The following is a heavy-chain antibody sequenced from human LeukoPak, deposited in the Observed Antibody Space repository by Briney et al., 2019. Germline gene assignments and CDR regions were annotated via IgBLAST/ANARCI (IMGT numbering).Heavy chain of an antibody. D-gene: IGHD4-17*01. J-gene: IGHJ4*02. CDR2: INPNRGAT. Sequence: ASVKVSCKASGYTFTGNYIHWVRQAPGQGLEWMGRINPNRGATNYAQKFQGRVTMTRDTSISTGYMELSSLRSDDTAVYCCAKEDYGDLDYWGQGTLVTVSS. CDR1: GYTFTGNY. CDR3: AKEDYGDLDY. V-gene: IGHV1-2*06.